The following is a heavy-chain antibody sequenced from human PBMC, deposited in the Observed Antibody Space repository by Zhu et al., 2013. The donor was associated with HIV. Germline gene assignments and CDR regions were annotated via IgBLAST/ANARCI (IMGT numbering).Heavy chain of an antibody. Sequence: QVQLVQSGAEVKKPGSSVKVSCKASGYTFTSYGISWVRQAPGQGLEWMGWISAYNGNTNYAQKLQGRVTMTTDTSTSTAYMELRSLRSDDTAVYYCARTRSGKWLPNYGMDVWGQGTTVTVSS. D-gene: IGHD3-22*01. CDR1: GYTFTSYG. CDR3: ARTRSGKWLPNYGMDV. V-gene: IGHV1-18*01. CDR2: ISAYNGNT. J-gene: IGHJ6*02.